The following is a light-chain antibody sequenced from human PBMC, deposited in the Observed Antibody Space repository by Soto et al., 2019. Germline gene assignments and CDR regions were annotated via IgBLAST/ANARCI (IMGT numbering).Light chain of an antibody. J-gene: IGLJ1*01. CDR3: NSYTSSTSSPYV. CDR1: TNDVGGYNY. V-gene: IGLV2-14*01. CDR2: EVS. Sequence: QSVLTQPASVSGSPGQSITISCTGTTNDVGGYNYVSWYQQHPGKAPKLLIFEVSSRPSGVSNRFSGSKSGNTASLTISALQAEDEADYFCNSYTSSTSSPYVFGTGTKVNV.